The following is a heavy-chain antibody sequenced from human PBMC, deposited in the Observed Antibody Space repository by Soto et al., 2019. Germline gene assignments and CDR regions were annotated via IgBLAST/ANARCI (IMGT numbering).Heavy chain of an antibody. V-gene: IGHV4-34*01. CDR3: ARGVLGATTYFDY. CDR1: GESFIGYY. D-gene: IGHD1-26*01. CDR2: INHRGST. Sequence: LSLTCAVYGESFIGYYWTWIRQPPGKGLEWIGEINHRGSTNYNPSLKSRVSISIDTSKNQLSLKLGSVTAADTAVYYCARGVLGATTYFDYWGQGTLVTVSS. J-gene: IGHJ4*02.